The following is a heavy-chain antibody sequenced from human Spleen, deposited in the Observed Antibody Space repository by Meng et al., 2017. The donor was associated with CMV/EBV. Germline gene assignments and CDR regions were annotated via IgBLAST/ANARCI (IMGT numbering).Heavy chain of an antibody. Sequence: SETLSLTCTVSGGSISSYYCSWIRQPPGKGLEWIGYIYYSGSTNYNPSLKSRVTMFVDTSKNQFSLKLCSVTAADTAVYYCAFSSGADYGSGSRDYWGQGTLVTVSS. CDR2: IYYSGST. D-gene: IGHD3-10*01. J-gene: IGHJ4*02. CDR1: GGSISSYY. V-gene: IGHV4-59*01. CDR3: AFSSGADYGSGSRDY.